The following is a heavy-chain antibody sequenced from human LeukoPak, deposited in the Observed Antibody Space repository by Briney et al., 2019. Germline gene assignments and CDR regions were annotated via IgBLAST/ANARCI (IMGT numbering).Heavy chain of an antibody. CDR1: GGSISSYY. V-gene: IGHV4-59*01. Sequence: SETLSLTCTVSGGSISSYYWGWIRQSPGTGLEWIGNIYYSGSTNYNPSLKSRVTISVDTSKNQFSLKLSSVTAADTAVYYCARSYRNYYPFDYWGQGTLVTVSS. D-gene: IGHD4-11*01. J-gene: IGHJ4*02. CDR3: ARSYRNYYPFDY. CDR2: IYYSGST.